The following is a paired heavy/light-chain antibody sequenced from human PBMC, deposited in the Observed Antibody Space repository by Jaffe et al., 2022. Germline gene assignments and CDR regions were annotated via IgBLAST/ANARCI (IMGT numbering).Heavy chain of an antibody. CDR1: GFSLSTSGVG. CDR2: IYWDDDK. Sequence: QITLKESGPTLVKPTQTLTLTCTFSGFSLSTSGVGVGWIRQPPGKALEWLALIYWDDDKRYSPSLKSRLTITKDTSKNQVVLTMTNMDPVDTATYYCAHRPRRRWLLHGRGIAFDIWGQGTMVTVSS. J-gene: IGHJ3*02. CDR3: AHRPRRRWLLHGRGIAFDI. V-gene: IGHV2-5*02. D-gene: IGHD2-21*01.
Light chain of an antibody. CDR3: QQYDRALT. V-gene: IGKV1-33*01. CDR1: QDISNY. Sequence: DIQMTQSPSSLSASVGDRVTITCQASQDISNYLNWYQQKPGKAPKLLIYDASNLETGVPSRFSGSGSGTDFTFTISSLQPEDIATYYCQQYDRALTFGGGTKVEIK. CDR2: DAS. J-gene: IGKJ4*01.